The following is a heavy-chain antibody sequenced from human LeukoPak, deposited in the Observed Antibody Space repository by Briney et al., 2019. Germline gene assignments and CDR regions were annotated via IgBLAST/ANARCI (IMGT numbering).Heavy chain of an antibody. CDR3: ARVRTYSYGSGSYYWDYYFDY. Sequence: ASVKVSCKAAGYTFTTHPITWVRQAPGQGLGWMGWINPDNGNTIYAQKVQGRLTMTTDTSTTTAYMELRSLRSDDTAVYYCARVRTYSYGSGSYYWDYYFDYWGLGTLVTVSS. V-gene: IGHV1-18*01. CDR2: INPDNGNT. J-gene: IGHJ4*02. CDR1: GYTFTTHP. D-gene: IGHD3-10*01.